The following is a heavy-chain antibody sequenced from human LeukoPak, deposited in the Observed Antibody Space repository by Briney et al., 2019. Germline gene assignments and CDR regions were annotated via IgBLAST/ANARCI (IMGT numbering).Heavy chain of an antibody. V-gene: IGHV3-74*01. Sequence: RINSYGSSTSYADSVKGRFTISRDNAKDTLYLQMNSLRAEDTAVYYCAREGIGENAPNYFDYWGQGTLVTVSS. CDR2: INSYGSST. CDR3: AREGIGENAPNYFDY. D-gene: IGHD3-10*01. J-gene: IGHJ4*02.